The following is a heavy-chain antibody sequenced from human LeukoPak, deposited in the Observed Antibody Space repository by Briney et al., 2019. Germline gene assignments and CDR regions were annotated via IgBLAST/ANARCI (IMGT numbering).Heavy chain of an antibody. V-gene: IGHV3-23*01. CDR1: GFTFTSYA. CDR2: ISGSGGST. Sequence: GGSLRLSCAASGFTFTSYAMNWVRQAPGKGLEWVSTISGSGGSTYYADSVKGRFTIARDNSKNTLYLQMNSLRAGDTAVYYCAKRASYYDSSGYDYWGQGTLVTVSS. D-gene: IGHD3-22*01. CDR3: AKRASYYDSSGYDY. J-gene: IGHJ4*02.